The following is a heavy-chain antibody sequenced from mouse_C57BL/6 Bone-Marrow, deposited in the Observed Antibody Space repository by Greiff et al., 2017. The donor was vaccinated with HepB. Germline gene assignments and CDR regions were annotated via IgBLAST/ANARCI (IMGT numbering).Heavy chain of an antibody. V-gene: IGHV2-2*01. CDR1: GFSLTSYG. J-gene: IGHJ4*01. D-gene: IGHD1-2*01. CDR2: IWSGGST. Sequence: VKLMESGPGLVQPSQSLSITCTVSGFSLTSYGVHWVRQSPGKGLEWLGVIWSGGSTDYNAAFISRLSISKDNSKSQVFFKMNSLQADDTAIYYCARNGYYGRGYYAMDYWGQGTSVTVSS. CDR3: ARNGYYGRGYYAMDY.